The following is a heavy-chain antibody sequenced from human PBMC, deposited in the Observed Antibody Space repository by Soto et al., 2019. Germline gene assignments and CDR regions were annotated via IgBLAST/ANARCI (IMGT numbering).Heavy chain of an antibody. J-gene: IGHJ5*02. Sequence: SVTLSLTCAVYGGSFVGFYWSWIRQPPGKGLEWIGEINHSGSTNYNPSLKSRVTISVDTSKNQFSLKLSYVTAADTAVYYCARGTDGSWCDPWGQGTLVTVSS. D-gene: IGHD3-10*01. V-gene: IGHV4-34*01. CDR2: INHSGST. CDR1: GGSFVGFY. CDR3: ARGTDGSWCDP.